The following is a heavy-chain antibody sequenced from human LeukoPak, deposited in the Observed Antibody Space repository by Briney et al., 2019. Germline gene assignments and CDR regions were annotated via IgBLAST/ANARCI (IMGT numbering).Heavy chain of an antibody. Sequence: SETLSLTCTVSGGSIGSSSSYWGWIRQPPGKGLEWIGSIYYSGSTYYNPSLKSRVTISVDTSKNQFSLKLTSVTAADTAVYYCARHGPGYYYGSGRTYYFDYWGQGTLVTVSS. CDR1: GGSIGSSSSY. CDR3: ARHGPGYYYGSGRTYYFDY. J-gene: IGHJ4*02. CDR2: IYYSGST. V-gene: IGHV4-39*01. D-gene: IGHD3-10*01.